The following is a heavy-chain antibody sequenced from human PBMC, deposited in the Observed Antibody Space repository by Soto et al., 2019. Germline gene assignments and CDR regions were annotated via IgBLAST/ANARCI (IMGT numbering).Heavy chain of an antibody. V-gene: IGHV4-34*01. CDR3: ARNNRRITMISTDY. J-gene: IGHJ4*02. Sequence: SETLSLTCAVYGGSFSNYYWSWIRQPPGKGLEWIGEINHSGSTNYNPSLRSRVTISVDTSKNQFSLKLSSVTAADTAVYYCARNNRRITMISTDYWGQGTLVTVSS. CDR1: GGSFSNYY. CDR2: INHSGST. D-gene: IGHD3-22*01.